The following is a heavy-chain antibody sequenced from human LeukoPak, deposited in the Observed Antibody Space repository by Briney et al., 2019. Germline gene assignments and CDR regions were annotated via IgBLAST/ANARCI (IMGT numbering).Heavy chain of an antibody. CDR3: ARRAVAAAGNRAPGPFGYFDL. D-gene: IGHD6-13*01. CDR2: IYPGDSDT. CDR1: GYSFTSYW. J-gene: IGHJ2*01. Sequence: GESLKISCKGSGYSFTSYWIGWVRQMPGKGLEWMGIIYPGDSDTRYSPSFQGQVTISADKSIGTAYPQWSSLRASDTAMYYCARRAVAAAGNRAPGPFGYFDLWGRGTLVTVSS. V-gene: IGHV5-51*01.